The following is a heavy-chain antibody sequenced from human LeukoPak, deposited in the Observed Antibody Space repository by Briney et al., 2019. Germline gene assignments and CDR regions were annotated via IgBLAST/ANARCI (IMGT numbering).Heavy chain of an antibody. D-gene: IGHD5-18*01. V-gene: IGHV4-34*01. CDR2: IIHSGGT. Sequence: SETLSLTCAVYGGSFSGYHWSWIRQPPGKGLEWIGEIIHSGGTNYNPSLKSRVTISVDTSKNQFSLSLSSVTAADTALYYCARGYSRGYSSGLNYWGQGTLVTVSS. CDR1: GGSFSGYH. CDR3: ARGYSRGYSSGLNY. J-gene: IGHJ4*02.